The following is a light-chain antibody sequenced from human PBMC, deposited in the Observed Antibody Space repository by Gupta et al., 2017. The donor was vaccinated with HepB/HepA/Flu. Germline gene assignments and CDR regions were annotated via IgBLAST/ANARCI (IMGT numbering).Light chain of an antibody. CDR3: SSYTSSSTLV. V-gene: IGLV2-14*03. CDR2: DVS. CDR1: SSDVGGYKY. J-gene: IGLJ1*01. Sequence: QSALTQPASLSGSPGQSLTISCTGTSSDVGGYKYVAWYQQHPGKAPKLMIYDVSYRPSGVSNRFSGSKSGNTASLTISGHQADDEADYYCSSYTSSSTLVFGTGTKVTVL.